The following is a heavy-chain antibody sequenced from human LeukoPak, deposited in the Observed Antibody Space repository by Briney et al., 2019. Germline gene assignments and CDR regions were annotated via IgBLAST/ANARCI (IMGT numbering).Heavy chain of an antibody. CDR2: INPNSGGT. CDR1: GYTFIDYY. J-gene: IGHJ5*02. D-gene: IGHD3-3*01. V-gene: IGHV1-2*02. Sequence: ASVKVSFKASGYTFIDYYIHWVRQAPGQGLEWMGWINPNSGGTNYAQNFQGRVTMTRDTSITTTYMELSRLTPDDSAVYFCATEASGLNWFDPWGQGTLVTVSS. CDR3: ATEASGLNWFDP.